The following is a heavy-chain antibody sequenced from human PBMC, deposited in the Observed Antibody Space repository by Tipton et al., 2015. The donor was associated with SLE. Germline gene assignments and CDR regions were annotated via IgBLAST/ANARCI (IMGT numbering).Heavy chain of an antibody. V-gene: IGHV3-11*06. CDR3: ARDDDSTGGDY. CDR2: SSSSSSYI. J-gene: IGHJ4*02. Sequence: SLRLSCAASGFTFSDYYMSWIRQAPGKGLEWVSSSSSSSSYIYYADSVKGRFTISRDNAKNSLYLQMNSLRAEDTAVYYCARDDDSTGGDYWGQGTLVTVSS. D-gene: IGHD3-22*01. CDR1: GFTFSDYY.